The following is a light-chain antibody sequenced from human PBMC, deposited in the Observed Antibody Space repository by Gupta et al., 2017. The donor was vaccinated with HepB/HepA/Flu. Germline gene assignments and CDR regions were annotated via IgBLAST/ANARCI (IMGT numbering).Light chain of an antibody. CDR1: QSISSY. CDR2: AAS. J-gene: IGKJ1*01. Sequence: DTHMTQSPSSLSASVEDRVTITCRASQSISSYLNWYQQKPGKAPKLLIYAASRLQSSVPARFSGSGSGTDFTLTITSLQPEDFATYYCQQSVSNPQTFGQGTKVEIK. CDR3: QQSVSNPQT. V-gene: IGKV1-39*01.